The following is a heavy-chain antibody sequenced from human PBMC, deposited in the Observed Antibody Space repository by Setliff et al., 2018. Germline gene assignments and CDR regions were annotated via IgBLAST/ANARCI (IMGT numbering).Heavy chain of an antibody. D-gene: IGHD5-12*01. CDR2: VYYSGIA. CDR1: GGSISDNGYF. J-gene: IGHJ4*02. CDR3: ARGGTFRYFDY. V-gene: IGHV4-61*08. Sequence: SETLSLTCTVPGGSISDNGYFWGWVRQPPGKGLEWIGYVYYSGIANYSPSLKSRLTISVDTSKNQFSLKLRSVTAADTAVYYCARGGTFRYFDYWGQGTPVTVSS.